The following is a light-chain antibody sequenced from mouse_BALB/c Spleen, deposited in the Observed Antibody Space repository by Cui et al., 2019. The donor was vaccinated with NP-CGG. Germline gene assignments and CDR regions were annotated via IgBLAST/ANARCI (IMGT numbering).Light chain of an antibody. CDR1: TGAVTTNNF. J-gene: IGLJ1*01. Sequence: QAVVTQESALTTSPGETVTLTYRSSTGAVTTNNFANWVQEKPDHLFTGLIGGTNNRAPGVPARFSGSLIGDKAALTITGAQTEDEAIYFCVLWYSNHWVFGGGTKLTVL. V-gene: IGLV1*01. CDR3: VLWYSNHWV. CDR2: GTN.